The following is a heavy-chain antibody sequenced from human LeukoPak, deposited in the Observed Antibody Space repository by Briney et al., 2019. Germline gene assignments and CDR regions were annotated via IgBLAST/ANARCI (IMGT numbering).Heavy chain of an antibody. Sequence: KPSETLSLTCTVSGGSISSYYWSWIRQPPGKRLEWIGYIYYSGSTSYNPSLKSRVTISVDTSKNQISLKLSSVTAADTAVYYCARDRDGNIWFDPWGQGTLVTVSS. D-gene: IGHD5-24*01. CDR1: GGSISSYY. J-gene: IGHJ5*02. CDR3: ARDRDGNIWFDP. CDR2: IYYSGST. V-gene: IGHV4-59*01.